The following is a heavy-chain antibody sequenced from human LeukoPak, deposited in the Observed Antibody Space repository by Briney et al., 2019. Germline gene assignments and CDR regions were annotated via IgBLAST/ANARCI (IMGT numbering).Heavy chain of an antibody. V-gene: IGHV4-31*03. CDR2: IYYSGST. CDR1: GGSISSGGYY. Sequence: PPETLSLTCTVSGGSISSGGYYWSWIRQHPGKGLEWIGYIYYSGSTYYNPSLKSRVTISVDTSKNQFSLKLSSVTAADTAVYYCARGGVSYYFDYWGQGTLVTVSS. CDR3: ARGGVSYYFDY. D-gene: IGHD3-10*01. J-gene: IGHJ4*02.